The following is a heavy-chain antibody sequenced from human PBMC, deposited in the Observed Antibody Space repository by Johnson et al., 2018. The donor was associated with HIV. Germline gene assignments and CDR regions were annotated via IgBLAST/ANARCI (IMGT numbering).Heavy chain of an antibody. CDR3: ASPKTPTRVVRGAFDI. Sequence: VQLVESGGGVERPGGSLRLSCVGSGFTFDEYDMSRVRQAPGKGLECVSGFNWNGGGTGHADPGVGRLTISRDNAKNSLYLQTKSLRAEDTAVYYCASPKTPTRVVRGAFDIWGQGTMVTVSS. V-gene: IGHV3-20*04. CDR2: FNWNGGGT. D-gene: IGHD3-10*01. CDR1: GFTFDEYD. J-gene: IGHJ3*02.